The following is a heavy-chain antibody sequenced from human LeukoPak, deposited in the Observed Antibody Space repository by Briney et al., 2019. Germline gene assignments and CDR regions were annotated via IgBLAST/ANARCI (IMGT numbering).Heavy chain of an antibody. D-gene: IGHD4/OR15-4a*01. CDR1: GFTFSTYS. Sequence: GGSLRLSCAASGFTFSTYSTNWVRQAPGKGLEWVSYIKSSSGTIYYADSVKGRFTISRDNAKNSLYLQMNSLRAEDTAVYYCTTSGARLASYFDFWGQGTLVAVSS. V-gene: IGHV3-48*01. CDR2: IKSSSGTI. CDR3: TTSGARLASYFDF. J-gene: IGHJ4*02.